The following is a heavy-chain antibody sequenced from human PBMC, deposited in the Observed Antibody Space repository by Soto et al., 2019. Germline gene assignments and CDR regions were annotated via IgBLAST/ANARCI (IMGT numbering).Heavy chain of an antibody. V-gene: IGHV4-39*07. J-gene: IGHJ4*02. CDR2: IYNSGV. CDR1: GGSTSSSTYS. Sequence: SETLSLTCTVSGGSTSSSTYSWGWIRQPPGKGLEWIGSIYNSGVDYNPSLKSRVTISVDTSKNQFSLKMTSVTAADRAMYFCARYNSYAIDYWGRGTLVTVSS. CDR3: ARYNSYAIDY. D-gene: IGHD2-8*01.